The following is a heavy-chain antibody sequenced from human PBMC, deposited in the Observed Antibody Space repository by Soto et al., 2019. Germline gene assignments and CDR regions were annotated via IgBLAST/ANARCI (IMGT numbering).Heavy chain of an antibody. CDR1: GFTFSSYA. J-gene: IGHJ4*02. CDR2: ISGSGGST. D-gene: IGHD2-15*01. CDR3: AKDIRRDVVVVAATSPFDY. Sequence: GGSLRLSCAASGFTFSSYAMSWVRQAPGKGLEWVSAISGSGGSTYYADSVKGRFTISRDNSKNTLYLQMNSLRAEDTVVYYCAKDIRRDVVVVAATSPFDYWGQGTLVTVSS. V-gene: IGHV3-23*01.